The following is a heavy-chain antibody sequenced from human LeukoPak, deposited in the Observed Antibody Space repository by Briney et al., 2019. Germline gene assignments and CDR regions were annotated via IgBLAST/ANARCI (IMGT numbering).Heavy chain of an antibody. CDR1: GGSISSYY. J-gene: IGHJ6*02. D-gene: IGHD3-22*01. Sequence: SETLSLTCTVSGGSISSYYWSWIRQPSGKGLEWIGYIYYSGSTNYNPSLKSRVTISVDTSKNQFSLKLSSVTAADTAVYYCVRRNYYDSSGYEYYYGMDVWGQGTTVTVSS. CDR2: IYYSGST. V-gene: IGHV4-59*01. CDR3: VRRNYYDSSGYEYYYGMDV.